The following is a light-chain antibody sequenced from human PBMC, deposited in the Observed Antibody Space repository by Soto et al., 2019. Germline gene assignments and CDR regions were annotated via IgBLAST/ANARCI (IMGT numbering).Light chain of an antibody. Sequence: EIVLTQSPGTLSLSPGERATLSCRASQSVTSSYLAWYQQKPGQAPRLLIYDASNRATGIPARFSGSGSGTEFTLTISSLQSEDFAVYYCQQYNNWPITFGQRTRLE. CDR2: DAS. V-gene: IGKV3D-15*01. J-gene: IGKJ5*01. CDR1: QSVTSSY. CDR3: QQYNNWPIT.